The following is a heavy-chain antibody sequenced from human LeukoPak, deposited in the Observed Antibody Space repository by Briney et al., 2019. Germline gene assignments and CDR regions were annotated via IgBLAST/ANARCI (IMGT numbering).Heavy chain of an antibody. Sequence: GGSLRLTCAASGFTVSSNYMSWVRQAPGKGLEWVSVIYSGGSTYYADSVKGRFTISRDNSKNTLYLQMNSLRAEDTAVYYCARAWYYYGSMNDYWGRGTLVTVSS. CDR1: GFTVSSNY. CDR3: ARAWYYYGSMNDY. J-gene: IGHJ4*02. CDR2: IYSGGST. D-gene: IGHD3-10*01. V-gene: IGHV3-66*01.